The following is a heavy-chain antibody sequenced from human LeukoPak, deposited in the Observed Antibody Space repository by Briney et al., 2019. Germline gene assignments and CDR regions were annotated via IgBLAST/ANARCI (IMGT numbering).Heavy chain of an antibody. V-gene: IGHV4-39*01. Sequence: SETLSLTCTVSGGSISSSSYYWGWIRQPPGKGLEWIGSIYYSGSTYYNPSLKSRVTISVDTSKNQFSLKLSSVTAADTAVYYCARAPTGAGYNWFDPWGQGTLVTVSS. CDR1: GGSISSSSYY. CDR3: ARAPTGAGYNWFDP. J-gene: IGHJ5*02. CDR2: IYYSGST. D-gene: IGHD4-11*01.